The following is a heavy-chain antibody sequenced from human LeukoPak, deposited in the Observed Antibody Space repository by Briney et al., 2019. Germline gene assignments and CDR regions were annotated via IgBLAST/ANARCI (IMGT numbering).Heavy chain of an antibody. J-gene: IGHJ4*02. CDR2: IRYDGSNK. D-gene: IGHD1-7*01. CDR1: GFTFSSYG. V-gene: IGHV3-30*02. Sequence: GGSLRLSCAASGFTFSSYGMHWVRQAPGKGLEWVAFIRYDGSNKYYADSVKGRFTISRDNAKNSLYLQMNSLRAEDTAVYYCARPYNWNYKWGPFDYWGQGTLVTVSS. CDR3: ARPYNWNYKWGPFDY.